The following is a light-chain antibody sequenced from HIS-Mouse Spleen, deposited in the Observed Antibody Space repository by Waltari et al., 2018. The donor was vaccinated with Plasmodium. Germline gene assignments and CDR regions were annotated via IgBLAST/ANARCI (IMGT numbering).Light chain of an antibody. CDR2: GKN. V-gene: IGLV3-19*01. CDR1: SLRSYY. Sequence: SSELTQDPAVSVALGQTVRITCQGDSLRSYYASWYQQKPGQAPVLVIYGKNNRPSGIPDRFSGSSSGNTASLTITGAQAEDEADYYCNSRDSSGNQVFGGGTNLTVL. J-gene: IGLJ2*01. CDR3: NSRDSSGNQV.